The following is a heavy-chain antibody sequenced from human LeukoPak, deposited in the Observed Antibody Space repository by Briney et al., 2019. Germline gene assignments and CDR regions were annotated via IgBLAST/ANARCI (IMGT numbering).Heavy chain of an antibody. V-gene: IGHV4-59*01. CDR2: IYYSGST. Sequence: SETLSLTCTVSGGSLSTYYWSWIWQPPGKGLEWIGYIYYSGSTNYNPSLKSRVTISVDTSKNQFSLKLSSVTAADTAVYYCARGELGFDYWGQGTLVTVSS. J-gene: IGHJ4*02. CDR1: GGSLSTYY. CDR3: ARGELGFDY. D-gene: IGHD7-27*01.